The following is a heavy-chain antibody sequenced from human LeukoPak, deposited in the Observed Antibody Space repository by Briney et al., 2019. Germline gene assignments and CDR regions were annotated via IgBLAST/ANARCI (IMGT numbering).Heavy chain of an antibody. V-gene: IGHV4-59*11. CDR1: NDSISPLY. CDR3: ARGGSAAKYYFDS. CDR2: IFYSGTT. D-gene: IGHD6-13*01. J-gene: IGHJ4*02. Sequence: SETLSLTCTVSNDSISPLYWGWIRQPPGKGLEFIGYIFYSGTTNFNPSLKSRVTLSVDTSKNQFSLRLNSVTAADTAVYYCARGGSAAKYYFDSWGQGTLVTGSS.